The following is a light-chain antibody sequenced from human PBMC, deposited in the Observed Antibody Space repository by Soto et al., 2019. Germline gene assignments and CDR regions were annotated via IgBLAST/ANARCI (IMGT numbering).Light chain of an antibody. CDR1: STYVGDFNY. J-gene: IGLJ2*01. Sequence: QSALTQPASVSGSPGRSVTISCTGTSTYVGDFNYVSWYQHLPGRAPKLIMYDVTNRPSGISYRFSASKSGRTASLTISGLQAEDEADYYCSTYSSSTTHVVFGGGTKLTVL. CDR3: STYSSSTTHVV. V-gene: IGLV2-14*03. CDR2: DVT.